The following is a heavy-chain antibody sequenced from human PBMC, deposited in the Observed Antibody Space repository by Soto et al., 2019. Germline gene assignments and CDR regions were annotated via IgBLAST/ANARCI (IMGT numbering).Heavy chain of an antibody. CDR1: GGSISSYY. V-gene: IGHV4-59*01. D-gene: IGHD2-21*01. J-gene: IGHJ4*02. CDR3: ARRWGGPFDY. CDR2: IYYSGST. Sequence: QVQLQESGPGLVKPSETLSLTCTVSGGSISSYYWSWIRQPPGKGLEWIGYIYYSGSTNYNPSLXSXVXISXDTSKNQFSLKLSSVTAADTAVYYCARRWGGPFDYWGQGTLVTVSS.